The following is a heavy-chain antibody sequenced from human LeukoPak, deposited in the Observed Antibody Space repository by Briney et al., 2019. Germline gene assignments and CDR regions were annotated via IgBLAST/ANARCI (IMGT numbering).Heavy chain of an antibody. CDR1: GFTFTNNW. D-gene: IGHD3-16*01. J-gene: IGHJ4*02. V-gene: IGHV3-7*02. Sequence: GGSLRLSCTAAGFTFTNNWMFWVRQAPGKGPEWLANINQDGSEAYSVDSVKGRFTVSRDNAKNSVYLQMNSLRVEDTAVYYCAVTSRSYAFDYWGPGTLVTVSS. CDR2: INQDGSEA. CDR3: AVTSRSYAFDY.